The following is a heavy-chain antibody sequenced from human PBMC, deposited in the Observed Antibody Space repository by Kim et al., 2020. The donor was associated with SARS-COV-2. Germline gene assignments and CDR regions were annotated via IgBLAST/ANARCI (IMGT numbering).Heavy chain of an antibody. Sequence: KYYVDSGKGRFTISRDNAKNSLYLQMNSLRAEDTAVYYCARDRMVHLFDYWGQGTLVTVSS. V-gene: IGHV3-7*01. D-gene: IGHD1-1*01. CDR2: K. J-gene: IGHJ4*02. CDR3: ARDRMVHLFDY.